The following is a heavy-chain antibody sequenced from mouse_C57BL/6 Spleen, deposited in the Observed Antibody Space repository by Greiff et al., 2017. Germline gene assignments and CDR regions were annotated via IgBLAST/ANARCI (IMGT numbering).Heavy chain of an antibody. CDR3: ARGNYKYFDV. V-gene: IGHV1-69*01. CDR1: GYTFTSYW. D-gene: IGHD2-1*01. J-gene: IGHJ1*03. Sequence: VQLQQPGAELVMPGASVKLSCKASGYTFTSYWMHWVKQRPGQGLEWIGEIDPSDSYTNYNQKFKGKSTLTVDKSSSTAYMQLSSLTSEDSAVYYCARGNYKYFDVWGTGTTVTVSS. CDR2: IDPSDSYT.